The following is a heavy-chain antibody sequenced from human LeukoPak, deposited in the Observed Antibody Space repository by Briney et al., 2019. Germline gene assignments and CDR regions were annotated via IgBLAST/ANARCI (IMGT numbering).Heavy chain of an antibody. J-gene: IGHJ6*03. V-gene: IGHV1-69*13. Sequence: VASVNVSCKASGYTFTSYAMNWVRQAPGQGLEWMGGIIPIFGTANYAQKFQGRVTITADESTSTAYMELSSLRSDDTAVYYCARDRFLRVAGTQSRYYMDVWGKGTTVTVSS. CDR3: ARDRFLRVAGTQSRYYMDV. D-gene: IGHD6-19*01. CDR2: IIPIFGTA. CDR1: GYTFTSYA.